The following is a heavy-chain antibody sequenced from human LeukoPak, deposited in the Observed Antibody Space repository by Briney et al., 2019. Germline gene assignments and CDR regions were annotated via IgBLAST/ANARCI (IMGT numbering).Heavy chain of an antibody. Sequence: SETLSLTCAVSGGSISSGGYSWSWIRQPPGKGLEWIGYIYHSGSTYYNPSLKSRVTISVDRSKNQFSLKLSSVTAADTAVYYCARHAKEYYYDSSGYYGFFDYWGQGTLVTVSS. CDR3: ARHAKEYYYDSSGYYGFFDY. CDR2: IYHSGST. J-gene: IGHJ4*02. D-gene: IGHD3-22*01. CDR1: GGSISSGGYS. V-gene: IGHV4-30-2*01.